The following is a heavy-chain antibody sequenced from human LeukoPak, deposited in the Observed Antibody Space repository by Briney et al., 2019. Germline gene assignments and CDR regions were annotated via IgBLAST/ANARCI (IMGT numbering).Heavy chain of an antibody. CDR2: MSSSDDGR. J-gene: IGHJ6*03. V-gene: IGHV3-23*01. CDR1: GFSFSSYA. D-gene: IGHD5-12*01. CDR3: ASSLDNSGSFYYYMDV. Sequence: GGSLRLSGATSGFSFSSYAMSWVRQAPGKGLEGVSAMSSSDDGRYYAASVRGRFTISRDTSRSTLYLQMNSLRAEDTALYRCASSLDNSGSFYYYMDVWGKGTTVTVSS.